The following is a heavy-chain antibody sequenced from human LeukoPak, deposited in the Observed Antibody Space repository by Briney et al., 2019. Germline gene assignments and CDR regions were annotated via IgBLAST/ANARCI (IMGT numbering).Heavy chain of an antibody. V-gene: IGHV1-69*04. J-gene: IGHJ4*02. Sequence: SVKVSCKASGGTFSSYAISWVRQAPGQGLEWMGRIIPILGIANYAQKFQGRVTITADKSTSTAYMELSSLRSEDTAVYYCARDSSGYFGEVYWGQGTLVSVSS. CDR3: ARDSSGYFGEVY. D-gene: IGHD3-22*01. CDR2: IIPILGIA. CDR1: GGTFSSYA.